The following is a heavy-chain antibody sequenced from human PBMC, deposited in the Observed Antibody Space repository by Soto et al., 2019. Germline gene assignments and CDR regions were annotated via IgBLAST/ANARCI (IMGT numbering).Heavy chain of an antibody. CDR1: GFTFDDYG. CDR2: VNWNGGST. D-gene: IGHD1-26*01. V-gene: IGHV3-20*04. CDR3: VIGASLNFDY. Sequence: EVQLVESGGGVLRPGGSLRRSCAASGFTFDDYGMSWARQAPGKGLEWVSGVNWNGGSTGYADSVKGRITISRDNDKNSLSLQINSLRAEDTAFYYCVIGASLNFDYWGQGTLVTVST. J-gene: IGHJ4*02.